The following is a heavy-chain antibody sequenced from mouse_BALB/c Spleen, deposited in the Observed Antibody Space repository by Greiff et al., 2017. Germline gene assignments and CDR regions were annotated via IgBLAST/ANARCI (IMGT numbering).Heavy chain of an antibody. CDR2: IDPANGNT. J-gene: IGHJ4*01. CDR3: ARSRGYEAMDY. D-gene: IGHD3-1*01. V-gene: IGHV14-3*02. Sequence: VQLQQSGAELVKPGASVKLSCTASGFNIKDTYMHWVKQRPEQGLEWIGRIDPANGNTKYDPKFQGKATITADTSSNTAYLQLSSLTSEDTAVYYCARSRGYEAMDYWGQGTSVTVSS. CDR1: GFNIKDTY.